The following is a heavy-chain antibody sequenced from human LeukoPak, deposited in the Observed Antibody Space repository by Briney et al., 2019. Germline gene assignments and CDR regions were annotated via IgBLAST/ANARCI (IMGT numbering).Heavy chain of an antibody. CDR1: GFTFSSYG. Sequence: GGSPRLSCAASGFTFSSYGMHWVRQAPGKGLEWVAVIWYDGSNKYYADSVKGRFTISRDNSKNTLYLQMNSLRAEDTAVYYCARDQSQTGMDVWGQGTTVTVSS. CDR3: ARDQSQTGMDV. J-gene: IGHJ6*02. CDR2: IWYDGSNK. V-gene: IGHV3-33*01.